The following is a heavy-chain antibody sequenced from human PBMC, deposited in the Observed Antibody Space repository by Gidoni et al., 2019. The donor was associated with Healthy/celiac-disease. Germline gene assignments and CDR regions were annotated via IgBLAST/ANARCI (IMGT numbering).Heavy chain of an antibody. CDR2: IYHSGST. D-gene: IGHD2-15*01. CDR3: AIARCSGGSCYSKGGNWFDP. V-gene: IGHV4-4*02. J-gene: IGHJ5*02. CDR1: GGSTSSSNW. Sequence: QVQLQESGPGLVKPSGTLSLTCAVSGGSTSSSNWWSWVRQPPGKGLEWIGEIYHSGSTNYNPSLKSRVTISVDKSKNQFSLKLSSVTAADTAVYYCAIARCSGGSCYSKGGNWFDPWGQGTLVTVSS.